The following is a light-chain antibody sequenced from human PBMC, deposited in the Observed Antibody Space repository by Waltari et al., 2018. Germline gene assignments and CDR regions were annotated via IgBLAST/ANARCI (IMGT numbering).Light chain of an antibody. CDR2: AAS. CDR1: QGIGTY. CDR3: QQRNSYPCT. V-gene: IGKV1-9*01. Sequence: DIQLTQPPSFLSASLVDRVTITCRASQGIGTYLAWYQQNPGKAPKPLIYAASTLQSGVPSRCSGSGSGTEFTLTISSLQPEDFATYYCQQRNSYPCTFGPGTRVDIK. J-gene: IGKJ3*01.